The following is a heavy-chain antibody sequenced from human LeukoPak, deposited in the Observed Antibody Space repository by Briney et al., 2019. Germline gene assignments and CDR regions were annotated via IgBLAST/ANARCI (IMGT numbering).Heavy chain of an antibody. D-gene: IGHD6-19*01. J-gene: IGHJ4*02. CDR1: GGSISSYY. Sequence: SETLSLTCTVSGGSISSYYLSWIRQPPGKGLEWIGYIYYSGSTNYNPSLKSRVTISVDTSKNQFSLKLSSVTAADTAVYYCARAGFQWLDFDYWGQGTLVTVSS. CDR2: IYYSGST. CDR3: ARAGFQWLDFDY. V-gene: IGHV4-59*01.